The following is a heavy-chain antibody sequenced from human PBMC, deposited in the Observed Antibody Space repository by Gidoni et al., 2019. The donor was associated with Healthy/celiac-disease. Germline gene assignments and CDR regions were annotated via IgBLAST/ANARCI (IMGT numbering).Heavy chain of an antibody. V-gene: IGHV4-34*01. CDR2: INHSGST. D-gene: IGHD6-13*01. Sequence: QVQLQQWGAGLLKPSETLSLTCAVYGGSFSGYYWSWIRQPPGKGLEWIGEINHSGSTNYNPSLKSRVTISVDTSKNQFSLKLSSVTAADTAVYYCARGRSGYSSSWYDGGGYYFDYWGQGTLVTVSS. CDR3: ARGRSGYSSSWYDGGGYYFDY. CDR1: GGSFSGYY. J-gene: IGHJ4*02.